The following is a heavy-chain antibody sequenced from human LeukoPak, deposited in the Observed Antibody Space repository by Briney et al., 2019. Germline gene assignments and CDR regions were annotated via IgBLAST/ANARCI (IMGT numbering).Heavy chain of an antibody. CDR1: GFTFSSYG. D-gene: IGHD2-2*01. CDR3: AKDALVVPAANLFYFDY. CDR2: IRYDGSNK. V-gene: IGHV3-30*02. J-gene: IGHJ4*02. Sequence: GGSLRLSCAASGFTFSSYGMHWVRQAPGKGLEWVAFIRYDGSNKYYADSVKGRFTISRDNSKNTLYLQMNSLRAEDTAVYYCAKDALVVPAANLFYFDYWGQGTLVTVSS.